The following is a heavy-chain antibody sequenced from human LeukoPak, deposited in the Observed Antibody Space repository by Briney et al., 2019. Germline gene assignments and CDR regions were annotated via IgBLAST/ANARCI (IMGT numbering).Heavy chain of an antibody. CDR1: GFTFSDAL. Sequence: GGSLRLSCAASGFTFSDALMSWVRQPPGKGLEWVGRIKSKTDRGTTDYAARVKGRFIVSRDDSKNTLYLQMNSLKTEDTAVYYCAREGALAGILDFWGQGALVTVSS. CDR3: AREGALAGILDF. CDR2: IKSKTDRGTT. V-gene: IGHV3-15*01. D-gene: IGHD6-19*01. J-gene: IGHJ4*02.